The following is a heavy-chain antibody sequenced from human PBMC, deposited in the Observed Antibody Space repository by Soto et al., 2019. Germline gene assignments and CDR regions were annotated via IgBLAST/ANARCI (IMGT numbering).Heavy chain of an antibody. CDR3: ARRGAVAGLIDY. CDR2: IYYSGST. V-gene: IGHV4-39*01. CDR1: GGSISSYY. D-gene: IGHD6-19*01. J-gene: IGHJ4*02. Sequence: SETLSLTCTISGGSISSYYWGWIRQPPGKGLEWIGSIYYSGSTYYNPSLKSRVTISVDTSKNQFSLKLSSVTAADTAVYYCARRGAVAGLIDYWGQGTLVTVSS.